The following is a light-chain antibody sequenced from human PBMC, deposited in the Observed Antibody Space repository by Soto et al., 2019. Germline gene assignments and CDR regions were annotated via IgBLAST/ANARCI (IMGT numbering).Light chain of an antibody. Sequence: QSVLTQPASVSGSPGQWITISCTGTVSDVGGYDSVSWYQQHPGRAPKLIIYGVNNRPSGVSNRFSASKSADTASLTISGLQAEDEANYYCCSYTTSTTYVFGTGTKVTVL. CDR1: VSDVGGYDS. CDR3: CSYTTSTTYV. V-gene: IGLV2-14*03. CDR2: GVN. J-gene: IGLJ1*01.